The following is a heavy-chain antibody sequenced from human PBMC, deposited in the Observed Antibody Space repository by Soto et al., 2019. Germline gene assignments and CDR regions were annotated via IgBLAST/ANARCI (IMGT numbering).Heavy chain of an antibody. CDR2: IYWNDDK. V-gene: IGHV2-5*01. CDR3: AHSSYDYVWGSYRHNNQFDY. J-gene: IGHJ4*02. Sequence: SGPTLVNPTQTLTLTCTFSGFSLSTSGVGVGWIRQPPGKALEWLALIYWNDDKRYSPSLKSRLTITKDTSKNQVVLTMTNMDPVDTATYYCAHSSYDYVWGSYRHNNQFDYWGQGTLVTVSS. D-gene: IGHD3-16*02. CDR1: GFSLSTSGVG.